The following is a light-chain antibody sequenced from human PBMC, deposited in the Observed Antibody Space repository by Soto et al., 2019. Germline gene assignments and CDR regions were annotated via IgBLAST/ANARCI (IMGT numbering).Light chain of an antibody. CDR3: QKYNSAPSIT. V-gene: IGKV1-27*01. J-gene: IGKJ5*01. CDR1: QGISNY. Sequence: DIQMTQSPSSLSASVGDRVTITCRASQGISNYLAWYQQKPGKVPKLLIYAASTLQSGVPSRFSGSGSGTDFTLTSSSLQPEDVATYYCQKYNSAPSITFGQGTRLEIK. CDR2: AAS.